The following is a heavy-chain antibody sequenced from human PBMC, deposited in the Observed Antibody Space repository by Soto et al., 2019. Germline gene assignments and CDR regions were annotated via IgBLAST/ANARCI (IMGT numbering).Heavy chain of an antibody. Sequence: PSETLSLTCTVSGGSISSGGYYWSWIRQHPGKGLEWIGYIYYSGSTNYNPSLKSRVTISVDTSKNQFSLKLSSVTAADTAVYYCARSSGSSWDRTLNWFDPWGQGTLVTVSS. D-gene: IGHD3-10*01. CDR3: ARSSGSSWDRTLNWFDP. CDR1: GGSISSGGYY. J-gene: IGHJ5*02. V-gene: IGHV4-61*08. CDR2: IYYSGST.